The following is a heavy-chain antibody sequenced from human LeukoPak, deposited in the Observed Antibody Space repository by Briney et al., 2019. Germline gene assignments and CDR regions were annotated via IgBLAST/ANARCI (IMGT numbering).Heavy chain of an antibody. CDR3: AKPEVAGHGRLDY. Sequence: PGGSLRLSCTASGFTLNTHAMSWVRQAPGKGLEWVSAISAGGGGSTYYADSVRGRFTISKDKSKNTLYLQMNSLRAEDTAVYYCAKPEVAGHGRLDYWGQGTPVTVSS. CDR1: GFTLNTHA. V-gene: IGHV3-23*01. CDR2: ISAGGGGST. J-gene: IGHJ4*02. D-gene: IGHD2-15*01.